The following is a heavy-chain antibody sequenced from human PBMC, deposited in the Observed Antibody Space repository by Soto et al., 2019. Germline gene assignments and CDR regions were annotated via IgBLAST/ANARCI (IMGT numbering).Heavy chain of an antibody. Sequence: LRLSCTTSGFTFADHAMSWFRQAPGKGLEWVGFIRRKDYGGTTDYAAALRGRITISRDDSKSIVYLQMNSLQSEDTAVYYCARGGTGARADPWGQGTLVTVSS. CDR3: ARGGTGARADP. CDR1: GFTFADHA. V-gene: IGHV3-49*03. J-gene: IGHJ5*02. D-gene: IGHD1-26*01. CDR2: IRRKDYGGTT.